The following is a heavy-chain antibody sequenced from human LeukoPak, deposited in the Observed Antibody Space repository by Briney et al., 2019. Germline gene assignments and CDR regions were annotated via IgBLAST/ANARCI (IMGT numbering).Heavy chain of an antibody. CDR2: ISGSGSTI. Sequence: PGGSLRLSCAASGFTFSDYYMSWIRQAPGKGLGWVSYISGSGSTIYYTDSVKGRFTISRDNSKNTLYLQMNSLRAVDTAVYYCAKDWDLDHWGQGTLVTVSS. CDR3: AKDWDLDH. CDR1: GFTFSDYY. V-gene: IGHV3-11*01. D-gene: IGHD1-26*01. J-gene: IGHJ4*02.